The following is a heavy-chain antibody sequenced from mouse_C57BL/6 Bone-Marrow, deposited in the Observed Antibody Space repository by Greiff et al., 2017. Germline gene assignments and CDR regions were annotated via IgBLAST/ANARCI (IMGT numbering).Heavy chain of an antibody. D-gene: IGHD1-1*01. J-gene: IGHJ4*01. CDR3: AREVYGSSPYYAMDY. Sequence: QVQLQQPGAELVKPGASVKLSCKASGYTFTSYWMQWVKQRPGQGLEWIGEIDPSDSYTNYKQKFKGKATLTVDTSSSTAYMQLSSLTSEDSAVYYCAREVYGSSPYYAMDYWGQGASVTDSS. CDR1: GYTFTSYW. CDR2: IDPSDSYT. V-gene: IGHV1-50*01.